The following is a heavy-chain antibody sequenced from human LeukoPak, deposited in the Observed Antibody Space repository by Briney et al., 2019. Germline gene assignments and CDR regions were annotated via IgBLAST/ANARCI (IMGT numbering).Heavy chain of an antibody. CDR1: GFNLSTSW. CDR2: MKTDGTEK. Sequence: PGGSLSLSCAASGFNLSTSWMNWVRQAPGKGLEWVASMKTDGTEKYYVDSVKGRFNISRDNAKNSLYLQMNSLRAEDTAVYYCARETAIAVGTFDYWGQGTLVTVSS. J-gene: IGHJ4*02. CDR3: ARETAIAVGTFDY. D-gene: IGHD6-19*01. V-gene: IGHV3-7*01.